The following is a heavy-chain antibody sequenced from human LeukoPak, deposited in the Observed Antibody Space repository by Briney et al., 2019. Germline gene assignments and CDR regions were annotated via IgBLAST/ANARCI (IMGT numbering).Heavy chain of an antibody. J-gene: IGHJ4*02. CDR3: ARVKGGCSGGSCYSYYFDY. D-gene: IGHD2-15*01. Sequence: PGGSLRLSCAASGFTFSSNYMSWVRQAPGKGLEWVAVIYSGGSTYYSDSVKGRFTISRDNSKNTLYLQMNNLRAEDTAVYYCARVKGGCSGGSCYSYYFDYWGQGTLVTVSS. CDR1: GFTFSSNY. V-gene: IGHV3-53*01. CDR2: IYSGGST.